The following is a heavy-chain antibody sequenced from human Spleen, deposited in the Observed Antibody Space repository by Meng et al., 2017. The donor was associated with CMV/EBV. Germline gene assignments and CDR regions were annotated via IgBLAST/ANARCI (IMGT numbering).Heavy chain of an antibody. V-gene: IGHV3-30-3*01. Sequence: GESLKISCDASGITFSNSAMHWVRQAPGKGLEWVAVISYDGSIKYYADSEKGRFTISRDNSKNTLYLVMNSLRPDDTAMYYCARVLVVAGYYYYGMDVWGQGTTVTVSS. CDR3: ARVLVVAGYYYYGMDV. CDR1: GITFSNSA. CDR2: ISYDGSIK. J-gene: IGHJ6*02. D-gene: IGHD6-19*01.